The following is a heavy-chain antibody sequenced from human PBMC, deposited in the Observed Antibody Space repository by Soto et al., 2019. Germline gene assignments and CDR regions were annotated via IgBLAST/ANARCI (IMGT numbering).Heavy chain of an antibody. V-gene: IGHV3-15*01. J-gene: IGHJ6*02. Sequence: EVQLVESGGGLVKPGGSLRLSCAASGFTFSIAWMTWVRQVPGKGLEWVGRIKSKTDGGTTDYAAPVKGRFTISRDDSKNTVYLQMNSLKTEDTAVYYCADTYLNNHHYYNMDVWGQGTTVTFSS. CDR2: IKSKTDGGTT. D-gene: IGHD5-18*01. CDR1: GFTFSIAW. CDR3: ADTYLNNHHYYNMDV.